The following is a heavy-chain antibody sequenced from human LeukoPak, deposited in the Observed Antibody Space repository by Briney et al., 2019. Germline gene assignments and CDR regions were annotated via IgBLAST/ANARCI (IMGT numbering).Heavy chain of an antibody. CDR3: ARRPLYSSGSPHFDY. D-gene: IGHD6-19*01. CDR1: GYSFTSYW. V-gene: IGHV5-51*01. CDR2: IYPADSDT. J-gene: IGHJ4*02. Sequence: GESLKISCKGSGYSFTSYWIGWVRQMPGKGLEWMGIIYPADSDTRYSPSFQGQVTISADKSINTAYLQWRSLKASDTALYYCARRPLYSSGSPHFDYWGQGTLVTVSS.